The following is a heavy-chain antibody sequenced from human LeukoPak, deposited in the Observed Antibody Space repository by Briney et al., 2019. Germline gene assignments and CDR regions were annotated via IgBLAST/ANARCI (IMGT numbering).Heavy chain of an antibody. CDR3: AKDGSTIFGDAEYFQH. J-gene: IGHJ1*01. Sequence: GGSLRLSCAASGFTFSSYGMHWVRQAPGKGLEWVAFIRYDGSNKYYADSVKGRFTISRDNSKNTPYLQMNSLRAEDTAVYYCAKDGSTIFGDAEYFQHWGQGTLVTVSS. CDR2: IRYDGSNK. CDR1: GFTFSSYG. V-gene: IGHV3-30*02. D-gene: IGHD3-3*01.